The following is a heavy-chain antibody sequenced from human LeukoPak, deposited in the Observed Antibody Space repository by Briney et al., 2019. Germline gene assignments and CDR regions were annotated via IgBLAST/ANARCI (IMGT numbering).Heavy chain of an antibody. J-gene: IGHJ4*02. CDR3: ARGAYIAAAQYGY. V-gene: IGHV4-59*01. CDR2: IYYSGTT. D-gene: IGHD6-13*01. CDR1: GGSFSSYY. Sequence: SETLSLTCAVYGGSFSSYYWSWIRQPPGKGLEWIGYIYYSGTTNYNPSLKSRVTISVDTSKNQFSLKLSSVTAADTAVYYCARGAYIAAAQYGYWGQGTLVTVSS.